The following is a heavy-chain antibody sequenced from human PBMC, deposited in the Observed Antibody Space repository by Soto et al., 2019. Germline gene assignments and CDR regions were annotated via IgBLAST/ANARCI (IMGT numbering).Heavy chain of an antibody. CDR2: IYYSGST. J-gene: IGHJ4*02. Sequence: QVQLQESGPGLVKPSQTLSLTCTVSGGSISSGGYYWSWIRQHPGKGLEWIGYIYYSGSTYYNPSLTSRVTTSVDTSKNPFSLKLSSVTAADTAVYYCARSSTSANYFDYWGQGTLVTVSS. V-gene: IGHV4-31*03. D-gene: IGHD2-2*01. CDR1: GGSISSGGYY. CDR3: ARSSTSANYFDY.